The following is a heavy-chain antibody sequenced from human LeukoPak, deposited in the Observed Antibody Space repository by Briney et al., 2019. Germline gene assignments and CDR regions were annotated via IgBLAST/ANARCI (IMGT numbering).Heavy chain of an antibody. D-gene: IGHD3-3*01. Sequence: SETLSLTCAVSGYSISSDYYWAWIRPPPGKGLEWIGTIYHSGSTYLNPSLKSRVTISVDTSKNQFSLNLNSVTAADTAVYYCTSGPNFYCFDYWGQGTLVTVSS. CDR3: TSGPNFYCFDY. V-gene: IGHV4-38-2*01. CDR1: GYSISSDYY. CDR2: IYHSGST. J-gene: IGHJ4*02.